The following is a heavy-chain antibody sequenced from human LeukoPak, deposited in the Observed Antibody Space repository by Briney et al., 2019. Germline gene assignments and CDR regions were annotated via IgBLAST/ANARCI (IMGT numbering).Heavy chain of an antibody. D-gene: IGHD3-22*01. Sequence: GASVKVSCKASGYTFTGYYMHWVRQAPGQGLEWMGWVNPSGGSTSYAQKFQGRVTMTRDMSTSTVYMELSSLRSEDTAVYYCARGFITMILPAVGAFDIWGQRTMVTVSS. CDR1: GYTFTGYY. CDR3: ARGFITMILPAVGAFDI. CDR2: VNPSGGST. J-gene: IGHJ3*02. V-gene: IGHV1-46*01.